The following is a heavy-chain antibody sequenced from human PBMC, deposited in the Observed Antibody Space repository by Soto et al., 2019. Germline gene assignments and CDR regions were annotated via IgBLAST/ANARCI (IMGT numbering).Heavy chain of an antibody. J-gene: IGHJ4*02. D-gene: IGHD1-7*01. CDR2: IYYSGST. CDR1: GGSISSYY. V-gene: IGHV4-59*08. Sequence: SETLSLTCTVSGGSISSYYWSWIRQPPGNGLEWIGYIYYSGSTNYNPSLKSRVTISVDTSKNQFSLKLSSVTAADTAVYYCARGELPAAQGYYFDYWGQGTLVTVSS. CDR3: ARGELPAAQGYYFDY.